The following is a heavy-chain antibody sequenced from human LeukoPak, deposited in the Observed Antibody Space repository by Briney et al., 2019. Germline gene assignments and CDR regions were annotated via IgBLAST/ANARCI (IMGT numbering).Heavy chain of an antibody. CDR1: GGTFSSYA. Sequence: ASVKVSCKASGGTFSSYAISWVRQAPGQGLEWMGGIIPIFGTANYAQKFQGRVTITTDESTSTAYMELSSLRSEDTAVYYCARVGGYCSSTSCYNNWFDPWGQGTLVTVFS. CDR3: ARVGGYCSSTSCYNNWFDP. D-gene: IGHD2-2*02. J-gene: IGHJ5*02. V-gene: IGHV1-69*05. CDR2: IIPIFGTA.